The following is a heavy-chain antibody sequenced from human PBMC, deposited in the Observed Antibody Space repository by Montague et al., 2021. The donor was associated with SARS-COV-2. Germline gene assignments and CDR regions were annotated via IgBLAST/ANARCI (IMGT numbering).Heavy chain of an antibody. CDR2: FRTTGHT. J-gene: IGHJ4*02. CDR1: GASISTGIYY. V-gene: IGHV4-61*02. Sequence: TLSLTCTVSGASISTGIYYWSWIRQPAGKGLEWIGRFRTTGHTDYSSSLESRVFMSVDTSTNQFSLSLTSVTAADTAVYFCARFGSGTLEFDLWGQGTLVTVSS. CDR3: ARFGSGTLEFDL. D-gene: IGHD1-26*01.